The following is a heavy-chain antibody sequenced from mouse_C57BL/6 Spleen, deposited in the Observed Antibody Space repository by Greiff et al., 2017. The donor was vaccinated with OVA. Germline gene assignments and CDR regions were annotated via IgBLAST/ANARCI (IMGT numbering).Heavy chain of an antibody. CDR2: IDPSDSYT. Sequence: QVQLKQPGAELVKPGASVKLSCKASGYTFTSYWMQWVKQRPGQGLEWIGEIDPSDSYTNYNQKFKGKATLTVDTSSSTAYMQLSSLTSEDSAVYYCARTYDGYYVAMDYWGQGTSVTVSS. CDR3: ARTYDGYYVAMDY. D-gene: IGHD2-3*01. V-gene: IGHV1-50*01. J-gene: IGHJ4*01. CDR1: GYTFTSYW.